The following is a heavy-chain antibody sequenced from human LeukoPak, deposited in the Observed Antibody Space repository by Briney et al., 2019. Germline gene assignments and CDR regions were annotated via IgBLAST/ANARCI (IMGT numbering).Heavy chain of an antibody. CDR2: IDTAEST. D-gene: IGHD3-10*01. CDR1: GGSISSYY. CDR3: VGGGSGSYPFDY. J-gene: IGHJ4*02. V-gene: IGHV4-4*07. Sequence: SETLSRTCTGSGGSISSYYWSWLRQPAGMGLEWSALIDTAESTHYSPTLGSRVTMSVATSKNQCSLKLSSVTAADTAVYYCVGGGSGSYPFDYWGQGTLVTVSS.